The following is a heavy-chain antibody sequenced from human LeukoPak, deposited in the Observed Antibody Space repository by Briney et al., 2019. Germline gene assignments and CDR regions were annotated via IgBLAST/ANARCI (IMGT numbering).Heavy chain of an antibody. CDR3: ARDFLLSYDSSGYFSISV. CDR2: INPNSGGT. J-gene: IGHJ4*02. V-gene: IGHV1-2*02. D-gene: IGHD3-22*01. Sequence: ASVEVSCKASGYTSTGYYMHWVRQAPGQGLEWMGWINPNSGGTNYAQKFQGRVTMTRDTSISTAYMELSRLRSDDTAVYYCARDFLLSYDSSGYFSISVWGQGTLVTVSS. CDR1: GYTSTGYY.